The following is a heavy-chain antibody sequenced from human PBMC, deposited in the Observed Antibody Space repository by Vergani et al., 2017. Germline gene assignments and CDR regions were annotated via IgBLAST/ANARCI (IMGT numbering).Heavy chain of an antibody. CDR2: IKSKTDGGTT. V-gene: IGHV3-15*01. Sequence: EVQLVESGGGLVKPGGSLRLSCAASGFTFSNAWMSWVRQAPGKGLEWVGRIKSKTDGGTTDYAAPVKGRFTISRDDSKNTLYLQMNSLKTEDTAVYYCAREIDDILTGYFDYWGQGTLVTVSS. CDR3: AREIDDILTGYFDY. J-gene: IGHJ4*02. D-gene: IGHD3-9*01. CDR1: GFTFSNAW.